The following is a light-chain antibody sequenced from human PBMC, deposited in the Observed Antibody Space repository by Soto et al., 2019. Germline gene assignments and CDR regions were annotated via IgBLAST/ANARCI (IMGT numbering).Light chain of an antibody. CDR1: SSDVGGYNY. V-gene: IGLV2-14*01. CDR2: DVS. Sequence: QSALTQPASVSGSPGQSITISCTGTSSDVGGYNYVSWYQQHPGKVPKLMIYDVSNRPSWVSNRFSGSKSGNTASLTISGLQAEDEADYYCSSYTSSSTLYVFGTGTKVTVL. CDR3: SSYTSSSTLYV. J-gene: IGLJ1*01.